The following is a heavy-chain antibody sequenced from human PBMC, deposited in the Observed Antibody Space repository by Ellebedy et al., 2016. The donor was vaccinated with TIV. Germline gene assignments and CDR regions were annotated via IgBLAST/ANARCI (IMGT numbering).Heavy chain of an antibody. CDR2: IRGSGDIT. D-gene: IGHD3-3*01. CDR3: ARERGSYYGYSFDY. CDR1: GFAFSNYA. J-gene: IGHJ4*02. V-gene: IGHV3-23*01. Sequence: GESLKISCAASGFAFSNYAMSWVRQAPGKGLEWVSPIRGSGDITYYADSVKGRFTISRDNSKNTLYLQMNSLRVEDTAVYYCARERGSYYGYSFDYWGQGTLVTVAS.